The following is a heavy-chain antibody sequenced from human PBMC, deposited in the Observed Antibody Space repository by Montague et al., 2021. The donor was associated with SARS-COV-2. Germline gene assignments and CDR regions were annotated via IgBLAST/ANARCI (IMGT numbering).Heavy chain of an antibody. CDR2: IFHSGRT. J-gene: IGHJ6*02. CDR3: ARGGYYDNTGYYSDYYYNMDV. D-gene: IGHD3-22*01. Sequence: SETLSLTCTVSGGSIDSFYWSWIRRPPGKGLEWIGCIFHSGRTYCNPSLKSRVSMSVDTSKNQVSLRLSSLTAAGTAVYYCARGGYYDNTGYYSDYYYNMDVGGQGTTVTVSS. V-gene: IGHV4-59*01. CDR1: GGSIDSFY.